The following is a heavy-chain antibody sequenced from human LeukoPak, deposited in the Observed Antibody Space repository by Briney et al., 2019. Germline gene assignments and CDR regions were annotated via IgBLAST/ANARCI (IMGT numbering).Heavy chain of an antibody. J-gene: IGHJ4*02. CDR3: AKEGIAVAGFDY. Sequence: GGSLRLSCAASGFTFSSYGMHWVRQAPGKGLEWVAFIRYDGSNKYYADSVKGRFTISRDNSKNTLYLQMNSLRAEDTAVYYCAKEGIAVAGFDYWGQGTLVTVSS. V-gene: IGHV3-30*02. CDR2: IRYDGSNK. D-gene: IGHD6-19*01. CDR1: GFTFSSYG.